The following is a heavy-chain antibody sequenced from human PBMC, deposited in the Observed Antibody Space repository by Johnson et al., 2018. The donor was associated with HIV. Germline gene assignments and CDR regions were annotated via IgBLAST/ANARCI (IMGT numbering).Heavy chain of an antibody. CDR2: IYSGGST. CDR3: ARDGESQQLPLGDAFDV. Sequence: VQLVESGGGLVQPGGSLRLSCAASGFIVSDTDMAWVRQAPGKGLEWVSVIYSGGSTYYADSVRGRFTISRDNSRNNLYLQMNSLRAEDTAMYYCARDGESQQLPLGDAFDVWGQGTMVTVSS. J-gene: IGHJ3*01. D-gene: IGHD6-13*01. V-gene: IGHV3-66*01. CDR1: GFIVSDTD.